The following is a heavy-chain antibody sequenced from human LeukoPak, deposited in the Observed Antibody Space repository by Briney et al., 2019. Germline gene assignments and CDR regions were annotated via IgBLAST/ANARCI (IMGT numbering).Heavy chain of an antibody. V-gene: IGHV1-8*02. CDR1: GYTVTSYY. CDR3: ARAEDYGDYYFDY. J-gene: IGHJ4*02. CDR2: MNPNSGST. D-gene: IGHD4-17*01. Sequence: GASVKVSCKASGYTVTSYYMHWVRQAPGQGLEWMGWMNPNSGSTDYAQKFQGRVTMTRNTSIGTAYMELSSLRSEDTAVYYCARAEDYGDYYFDYWGQGTLVTVSS.